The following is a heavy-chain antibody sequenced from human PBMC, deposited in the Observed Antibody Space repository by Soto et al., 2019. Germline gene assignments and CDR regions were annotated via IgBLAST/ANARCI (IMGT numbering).Heavy chain of an antibody. CDR2: IYYSGST. CDR1: GGSISSSSYY. Sequence: SETLSLTCTVSGGSISSSSYYWGWIRQPPGKGLEWIGSIYYSGSTYYNPSLKSRVTISVDTSKNQFSLKLSSVTAADTAVYYCARLSRGGYDFWSGYIDAFDIWGQGTMVTVSS. D-gene: IGHD3-3*01. V-gene: IGHV4-39*01. CDR3: ARLSRGGYDFWSGYIDAFDI. J-gene: IGHJ3*02.